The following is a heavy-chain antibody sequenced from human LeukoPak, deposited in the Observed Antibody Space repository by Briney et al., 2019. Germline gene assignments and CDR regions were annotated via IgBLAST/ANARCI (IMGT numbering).Heavy chain of an antibody. J-gene: IGHJ6*03. CDR3: ARASSNYGDYYYYYYMDV. Sequence: GGSLRLSCAASGFTLSSNYMSWVRQAPGKGLEWVSVIYSGGSTYYADSVKGRFTISRDNSKNTLYLQMNSLRAEDTAVYYCARASSNYGDYYYYYYMDVWGKGTTVTVSS. CDR1: GFTLSSNY. V-gene: IGHV3-53*01. CDR2: IYSGGST. D-gene: IGHD4-17*01.